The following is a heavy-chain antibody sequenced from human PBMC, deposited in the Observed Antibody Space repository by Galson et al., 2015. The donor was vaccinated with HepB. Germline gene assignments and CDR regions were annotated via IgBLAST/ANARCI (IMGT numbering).Heavy chain of an antibody. CDR2: ITQSGST. Sequence: SETLSLTCAVVGGSFSTYHWTWIRQPPGKGLEWIGEITQSGSTHSNPSLKSRVTISMDTSKNQFSLKVRSVSAADTAVYYCARAKGRQALLEYHYYGMDVWGQGTTVSVSS. CDR1: GGSFSTYH. D-gene: IGHD2/OR15-2a*01. CDR3: ARAKGRQALLEYHYYGMDV. V-gene: IGHV4-34*01. J-gene: IGHJ6*01.